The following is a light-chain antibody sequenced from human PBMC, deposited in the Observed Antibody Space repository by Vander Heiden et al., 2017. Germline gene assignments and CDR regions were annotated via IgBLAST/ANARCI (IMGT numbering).Light chain of an antibody. V-gene: IGKV2-28*01. J-gene: IGKJ2*01. Sequence: DIVMTQSPFSLPVTPGEPASISCRSSQSLLYSNGYNYLDWYLQKPGQSPQLLIYLGSNRASGVPDRCSGSGSGTDFTLKISRVEAEDVGIYYCMQALQTPYTFGQGTKLEI. CDR3: MQALQTPYT. CDR2: LGS. CDR1: QSLLYSNGYNY.